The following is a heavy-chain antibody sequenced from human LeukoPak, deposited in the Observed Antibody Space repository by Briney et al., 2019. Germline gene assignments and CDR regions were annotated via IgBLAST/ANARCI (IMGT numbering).Heavy chain of an antibody. Sequence: PSETLSLTCTVSGGSISSGSYYWSWIRQPAGKGLEWIGRIYTSGSTNYNPSLKSRVTISVDTSKNQFSLKLSSVTAADTAVYYCARKDDYPDYYYYGMDVWGQGTTVTVSS. J-gene: IGHJ6*02. D-gene: IGHD4-11*01. CDR2: IYTSGST. V-gene: IGHV4-61*02. CDR3: ARKDDYPDYYYYGMDV. CDR1: GGSISSGSYY.